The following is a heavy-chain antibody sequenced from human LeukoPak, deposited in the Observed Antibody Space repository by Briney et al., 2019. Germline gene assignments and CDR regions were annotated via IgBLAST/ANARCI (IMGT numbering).Heavy chain of an antibody. CDR2: IYHSGST. V-gene: IGHV4-38-2*01. J-gene: IGHJ4*02. CDR3: ARVNILTGYGEFDD. D-gene: IGHD3-9*01. CDR1: GYSISSGYY. Sequence: SETLSLTCAVSGYSISSGYYWGWIRQPPGKGLEWIGSIYHSGSTYYNPSLKSRVTISVDTSKNQFSLKLSSVTAADTAVHYCARVNILTGYGEFDDWGQGTLVTVSS.